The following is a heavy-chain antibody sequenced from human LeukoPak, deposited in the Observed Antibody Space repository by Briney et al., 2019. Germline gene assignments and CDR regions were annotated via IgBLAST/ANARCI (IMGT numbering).Heavy chain of an antibody. CDR1: GFTVSGTH. Sequence: GGSLRLSCAASGFTVSGTHMSWVRQAPGKGLEWVSAMYTGGTTYYADSVKGRFTISRDNSKNTLYLQMNSLRAEDTAVYYCAGAEAEYYDSSGHLYYYYYMDVWGKGTTVTVSS. J-gene: IGHJ6*03. D-gene: IGHD3-22*01. CDR3: AGAEAEYYDSSGHLYYYYYMDV. V-gene: IGHV3-66*02. CDR2: MYTGGTT.